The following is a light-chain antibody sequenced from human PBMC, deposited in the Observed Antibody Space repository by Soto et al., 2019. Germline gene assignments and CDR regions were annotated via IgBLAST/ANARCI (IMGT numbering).Light chain of an antibody. Sequence: EIVLTQSPATLSLSPGDRATLSCRASQSVGNDLVWYHQKRGQAPRVLIYYASNRATGIPARFSGSGSGTDFTLTISGVEPEDFACYYCQQRNSWPPTFGGGTRVEIK. J-gene: IGKJ4*01. CDR1: QSVGND. CDR3: QQRNSWPPT. V-gene: IGKV3-11*01. CDR2: YAS.